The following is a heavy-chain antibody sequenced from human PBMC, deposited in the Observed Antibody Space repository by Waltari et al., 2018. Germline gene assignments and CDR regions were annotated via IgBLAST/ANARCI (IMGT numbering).Heavy chain of an antibody. Sequence: QVQLVESGGGVVQPGRSLRLSCAASGFTFTTYGMHWVLQGPGKGLEWVAVIWYDGSKEYYAESVKGRFTISRDNSKSALYLQMNSLRAEDTAVYYCARAATYGYDYWGQGTLVTVSS. J-gene: IGHJ4*02. V-gene: IGHV3-33*08. D-gene: IGHD5-18*01. CDR3: ARAATYGYDY. CDR1: GFTFTTYG. CDR2: IWYDGSKE.